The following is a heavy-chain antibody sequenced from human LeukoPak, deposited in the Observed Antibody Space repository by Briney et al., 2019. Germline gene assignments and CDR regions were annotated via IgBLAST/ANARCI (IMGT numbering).Heavy chain of an antibody. D-gene: IGHD3-22*01. CDR1: GGTFSSYA. J-gene: IGHJ4*02. V-gene: IGHV1-69*04. CDR3: ARDQGHSSGYYCDY. Sequence: SVKVSCKASGGTFSSYAISWVRQAPGQGLEWMGRIIPILGIANYAQKFQGRVTITADESTSTAYMELSSLRSEDTAVYYCARDQGHSSGYYCDYWGQGTLVTVSS. CDR2: IIPILGIA.